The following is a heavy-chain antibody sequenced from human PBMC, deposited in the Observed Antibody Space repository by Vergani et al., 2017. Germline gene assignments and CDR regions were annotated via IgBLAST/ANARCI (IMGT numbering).Heavy chain of an antibody. CDR1: GGTFSSYA. D-gene: IGHD2-15*01. CDR3: ARAAGYCSGGSCYLPTAYFDY. J-gene: IGHJ4*02. Sequence: QVQLVQSGAEVKKPGSSVKVSCKASGGTFSSYAISWVRQAPDQGLEWMGGIIPIFGTANYAQKFQGRVTITADESTSTAYMELSSLRSEDTAVYYCARAAGYCSGGSCYLPTAYFDYWGQGTLVTVSS. CDR2: IIPIFGTA. V-gene: IGHV1-69*01.